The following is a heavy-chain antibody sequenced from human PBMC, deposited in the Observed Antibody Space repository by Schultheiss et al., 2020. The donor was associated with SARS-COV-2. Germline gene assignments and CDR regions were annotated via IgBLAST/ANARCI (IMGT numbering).Heavy chain of an antibody. CDR3: AAESYYDFWSGYYGY. J-gene: IGHJ4*02. CDR2: IIPIFGTA. D-gene: IGHD3-3*01. Sequence: SVKVSCKASGGTFSSYAISWVRQAPGQGLEWMGGIIPIFGTANYAQKFQGRVTMTTDTSTSTAYMELSSLRSEDTAVYYCAAESYYDFWSGYYGYWGQGTLVTVSS. V-gene: IGHV1-69*05. CDR1: GGTFSSYA.